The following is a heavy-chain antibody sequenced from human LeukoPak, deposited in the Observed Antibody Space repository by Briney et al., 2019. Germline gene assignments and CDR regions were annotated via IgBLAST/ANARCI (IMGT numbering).Heavy chain of an antibody. CDR1: GFTFSSCA. CDR3: AKGEYGSGYYYMDV. D-gene: IGHD3-10*01. J-gene: IGHJ6*03. V-gene: IGHV3-23*01. Sequence: GGSLRLSCAASGFTFSSCAMSWVRQAPGKGLEWVSVISGSGGSTYYADSVKGRSTISRDNSKNTLYLQMNSLRAEDTAVYYCAKGEYGSGYYYMDVWGKGTTVTVSS. CDR2: ISGSGGST.